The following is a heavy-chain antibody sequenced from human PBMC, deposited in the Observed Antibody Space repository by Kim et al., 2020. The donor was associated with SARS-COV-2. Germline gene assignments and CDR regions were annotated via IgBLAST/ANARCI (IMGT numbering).Heavy chain of an antibody. CDR1: GGSISSSSYY. Sequence: SETLSLTCTVSGGSISSSSYYWGWIRQPPGKGLEWIGNIYYSGSTYYNPSLKSRVTISVVTSKNQFSLKLSSVTAADTAVYYCARVERYYDYVWGNYRPSDFQHWGQGTLVIVSS. CDR2: IYYSGST. V-gene: IGHV4-39*01. CDR3: ARVERYYDYVWGNYRPSDFQH. D-gene: IGHD3-16*02. J-gene: IGHJ1*01.